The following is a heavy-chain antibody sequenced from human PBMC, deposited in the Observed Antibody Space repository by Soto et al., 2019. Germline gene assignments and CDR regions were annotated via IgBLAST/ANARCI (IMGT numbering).Heavy chain of an antibody. D-gene: IGHD2-15*01. V-gene: IGHV4-31*03. CDR3: ARVRYCSGGSCYPRFDP. CDR2: IYYSGST. Sequence: QVQLQESGPGLVKPSQTLSLTCSVSGGSISSGGYYWSRIRQHPGKGLEWIGYIYYSGSTYYNPSLKSRVTISVDTSKNQFSLKLSSVTAADTAVYYCARVRYCSGGSCYPRFDPWGQGTLVTVSS. J-gene: IGHJ5*02. CDR1: GGSISSGGYY.